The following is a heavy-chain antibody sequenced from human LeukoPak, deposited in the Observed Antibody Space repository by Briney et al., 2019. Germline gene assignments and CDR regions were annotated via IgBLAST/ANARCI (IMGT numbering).Heavy chain of an antibody. CDR1: GGSISSSSYY. CDR3: ARYGGYYDSSGSSGY. V-gene: IGHV4-39*07. Sequence: PSETLSLTCTVSGGSISSSSYYWGWIRQPPGKGLEWIGSIYYSGSTYYNPSLKSRVTISVDTSKNQFSLKLSSVTAADTAVYYCARYGGYYDSSGSSGYWGQGTLVTVSS. J-gene: IGHJ4*02. D-gene: IGHD3-22*01. CDR2: IYYSGST.